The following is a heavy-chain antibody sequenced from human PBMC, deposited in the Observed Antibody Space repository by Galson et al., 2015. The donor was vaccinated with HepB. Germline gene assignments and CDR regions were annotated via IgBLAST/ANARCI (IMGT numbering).Heavy chain of an antibody. CDR1: GGTFSSYA. V-gene: IGHV1-69*04. CDR2: IIPILGIA. CDR3: ARYSSGWYGGDAFDI. D-gene: IGHD6-19*01. J-gene: IGHJ3*02. Sequence: QSGAEVKKPGASVKVSCTASGGTFSSYAISWVRQAPGQGLEWMGRIIPILGIANYAQKFQGRVTITADKSTSTAYMELSSLRSEDTAVYYCARYSSGWYGGDAFDIWGQGTMVTVSS.